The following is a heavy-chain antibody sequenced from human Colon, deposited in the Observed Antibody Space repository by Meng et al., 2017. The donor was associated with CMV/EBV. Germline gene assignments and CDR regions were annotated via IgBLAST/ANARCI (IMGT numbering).Heavy chain of an antibody. D-gene: IGHD6-6*01. J-gene: IGHJ4*02. CDR1: GFTFSSYW. CDR3: ATDPFSSSSLPDY. Sequence: GESLKISCAASGFTFSSYWMSWVRQAPGRGLEWVANIKQDGSETYYVDSVKGRFTISRDNAKNSLYLQMNNLRAEDTAVYYCATDPFSSSSLPDYWGQGTLVTVSS. CDR2: IKQDGSET. V-gene: IGHV3-7*01.